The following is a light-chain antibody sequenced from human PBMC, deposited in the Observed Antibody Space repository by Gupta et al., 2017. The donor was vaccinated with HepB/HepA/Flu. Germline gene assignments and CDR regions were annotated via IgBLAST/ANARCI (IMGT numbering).Light chain of an antibody. CDR2: EGL. CDR3: QQYAGSPFT. J-gene: IGKJ1*01. Sequence: SPGERATLPCSASQSSSSNFFVWYQHKPGQAPRLLIYEGLNRATGIPDRFSASGSGTDFTLTISRLEPEDFAVYHCQQYAGSPFTFGQGTKVDIK. V-gene: IGKV3-20*01. CDR1: QSSSSNF.